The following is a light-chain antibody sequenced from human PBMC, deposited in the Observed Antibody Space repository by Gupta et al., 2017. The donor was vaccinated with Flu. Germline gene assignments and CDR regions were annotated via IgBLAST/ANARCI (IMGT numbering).Light chain of an antibody. Sequence: SVTPGQPASISCKSIVGLADGGRTYLYWYVQKTGRAPQLLIHEGSKRCSGVPDRFSGSGSGTDFTLTISLVDAEDVGVYYCGQCVALPLTFGGGTKVEIK. CDR2: EGS. J-gene: IGKJ4*01. V-gene: IGKV2-29*02. CDR3: GQCVALPLT. CDR1: VGLADGGRTY.